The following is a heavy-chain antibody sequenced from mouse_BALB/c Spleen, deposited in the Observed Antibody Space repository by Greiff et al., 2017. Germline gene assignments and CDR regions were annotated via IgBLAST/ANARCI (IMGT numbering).Heavy chain of an antibody. CDR1: GYTFTSYY. V-gene: IGHV1S81*02. CDR3: TRGGNYHYYAMDY. J-gene: IGHJ4*01. D-gene: IGHD2-1*01. CDR2: INPSNGGT. Sequence: QVQLKQSGAELVKPGASVKLSCKASGYTFTSYYMYWVKQRPGQGLEWIGEINPSNGGTNFNEKFKSKATLTVDKSSSTAYMQLSSLTSEDSAVYYCTRGGNYHYYAMDYWGQGTSVTVSS.